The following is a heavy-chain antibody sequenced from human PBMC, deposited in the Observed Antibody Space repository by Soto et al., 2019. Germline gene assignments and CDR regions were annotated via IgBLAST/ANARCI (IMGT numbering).Heavy chain of an antibody. CDR2: ITPSFGTR. J-gene: IGHJ4*02. D-gene: IGHD3-10*02. Sequence: QVQLVQSGAEVKKPGSSVKVSCKASGGTFSTRYAISWVRQAPGEGLEWMGGITPSFGTRDYAQKFQDRVTITADASTSIVYMELNSLRSQDTAVYYCATSPGFGGYYVVWGQGTLVTVSS. CDR3: ATSPGFGGYYVV. CDR1: GGTFSTRYA. V-gene: IGHV1-69*01.